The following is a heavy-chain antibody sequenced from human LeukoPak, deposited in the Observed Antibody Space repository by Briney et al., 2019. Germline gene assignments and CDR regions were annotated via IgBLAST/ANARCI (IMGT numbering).Heavy chain of an antibody. D-gene: IGHD2/OR15-2a*01. CDR3: ARKQYRDY. J-gene: IGHJ4*02. CDR2: ISSSSSTI. V-gene: IGHV3-48*01. CDR1: GFTFSSYS. Sequence: PGGSLRLSCAASGFTFSSYSMNWVRQAPGKGLEWVSYISSSSSTIYYADSVKGRFTISRDNAKNSLYLQMNSLRAEDTAVYYCARKQYRDYWGQGTLVTVSS.